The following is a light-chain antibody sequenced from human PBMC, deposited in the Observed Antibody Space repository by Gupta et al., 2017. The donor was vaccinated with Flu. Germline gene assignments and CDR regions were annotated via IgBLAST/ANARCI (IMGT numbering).Light chain of an antibody. CDR1: NYNMGTYY. CDR3: GTWDKSLRTGV. Sequence: KVSMSCPGNNYNMGTYYVCCHQQVAGTVPKLQSKENNKRPAGMPDRFSGSKSGTTVSLHITGLQPGDEAQDDCGTWDKSLRTGVFGGGTKLTV. V-gene: IGLV1-51*01. J-gene: IGLJ2*01. CDR2: ENN.